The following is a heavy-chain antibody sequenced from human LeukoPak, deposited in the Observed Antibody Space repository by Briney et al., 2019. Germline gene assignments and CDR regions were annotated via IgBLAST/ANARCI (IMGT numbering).Heavy chain of an antibody. V-gene: IGHV3-74*01. D-gene: IGHD3-10*01. CDR2: IIGEGSST. CDR1: GFPSSNYW. CDR3: ARDPYGSGRY. Sequence: GRTLRHPHAASGFPSSNYWMHSVRQAPGKGLVGVSRIIGEGSSTSYADCGKGRLTISRDNTKNTLYLQMDSLRSEDTAVYDCARDPYGSGRYWGQGTRVTVSS. J-gene: IGHJ4*02.